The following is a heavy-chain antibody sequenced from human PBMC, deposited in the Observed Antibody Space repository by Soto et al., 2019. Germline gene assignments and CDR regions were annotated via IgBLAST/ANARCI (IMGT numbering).Heavy chain of an antibody. D-gene: IGHD6-13*01. V-gene: IGHV1-18*01. J-gene: IGHJ4*02. CDR1: GYTFTSYG. Sequence: ASVKVSCKASGYTFTSYGISWVRQAPGQGLERMGWISAYNGNTNYAQKFPGRVTITADESTSTAYMELSSLRSEDTAVYYCARDVIAAAGTAGWGQGTLVTVSS. CDR3: ARDVIAAAGTAG. CDR2: ISAYNGNT.